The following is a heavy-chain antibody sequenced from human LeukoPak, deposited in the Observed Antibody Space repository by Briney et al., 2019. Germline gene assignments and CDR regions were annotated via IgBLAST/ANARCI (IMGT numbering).Heavy chain of an antibody. J-gene: IGHJ4*02. Sequence: GESLKISCKGSGSRFTSYWIGWVRQMPGKGLEWMGIIYPGDSDTRYSPSFQGQVTISADKSISTAYLQWSSLKASDTAMYYCARHCSGGSCYSGLADYWGQGTLVTVSS. CDR1: GSRFTSYW. CDR3: ARHCSGGSCYSGLADY. D-gene: IGHD2-15*01. V-gene: IGHV5-51*01. CDR2: IYPGDSDT.